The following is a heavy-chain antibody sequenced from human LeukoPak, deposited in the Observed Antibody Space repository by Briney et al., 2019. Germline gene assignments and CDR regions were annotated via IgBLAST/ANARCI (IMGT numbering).Heavy chain of an antibody. D-gene: IGHD2-2*01. CDR3: ARGFCSSTSCYQGPFDF. Sequence: GGSLRLSCAASGFIFSSAWMTWVRQAPGKGREGVGHIKNKSNGGTTDYAAPVKGIFIISRDDSKNTLYLQMNSLRTEDTAVYYCARGFCSSTSCYQGPFDFWGQGTLVTVSS. CDR1: GFIFSSAW. V-gene: IGHV3-15*01. J-gene: IGHJ4*02. CDR2: IKNKSNGGTT.